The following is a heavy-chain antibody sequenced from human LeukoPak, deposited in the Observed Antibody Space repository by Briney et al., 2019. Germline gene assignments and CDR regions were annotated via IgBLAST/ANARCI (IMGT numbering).Heavy chain of an antibody. Sequence: SETLSLTCAVYGGSFSGYYWSWIRQPPGKGLEWIGEINHSGSTNYNPSLKSRVTISVDTSKNQFSLKLSSVTAADTAVYYCARIPESDYGDYDDYWGQGTLVTVSS. D-gene: IGHD4-17*01. CDR1: GGSFSGYY. J-gene: IGHJ4*02. V-gene: IGHV4-34*01. CDR2: INHSGST. CDR3: ARIPESDYGDYDDY.